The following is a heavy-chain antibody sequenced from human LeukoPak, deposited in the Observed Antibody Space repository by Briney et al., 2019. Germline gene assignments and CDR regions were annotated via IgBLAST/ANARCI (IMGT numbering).Heavy chain of an antibody. D-gene: IGHD1-26*01. J-gene: IGHJ1*01. CDR3: AKDRIVAATMGAFQH. CDR1: GFTFSSYA. Sequence: GGALRLSCAASGFTFSSYAMSWVGQAPGKGLEWVSGISGSGDRTNYADSVEGRFTISRDNSKNTLYLQMNSLRAEDTAVFYCAKDRIVAATMGAFQHWGQGTLVTVSS. V-gene: IGHV3-23*01. CDR2: ISGSGDRT.